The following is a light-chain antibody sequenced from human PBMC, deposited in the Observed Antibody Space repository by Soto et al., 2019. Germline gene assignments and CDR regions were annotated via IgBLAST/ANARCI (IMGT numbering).Light chain of an antibody. V-gene: IGKV3-20*01. CDR2: ASS. Sequence: EIVMTQSPATLSVSPGEGATLSCRASQSIGINLAWYQQKPGQAPRLLIYASSRRATGIPDRFSGSGSGTDFPLTISRVGPEDIAVYFCHQYYSSITFGGGTKVEVK. CDR3: HQYYSSIT. J-gene: IGKJ4*01. CDR1: QSIGIN.